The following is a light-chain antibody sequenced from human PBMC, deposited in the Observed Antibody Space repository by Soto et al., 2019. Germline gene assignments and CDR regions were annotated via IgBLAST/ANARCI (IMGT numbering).Light chain of an antibody. CDR3: GTWDSSLSAYV. J-gene: IGLJ1*01. CDR2: ENN. Sequence: QSVLTQPPSVSATPGQKVTISCSGSSSNIGNNYVSWYQQLPGTAPKLLIYENNKPPSRMPGRFSGSKSGTSATLGITGLQTGDEADYYCGTWDSSLSAYVFGSGTKVTVL. CDR1: SSNIGNNY. V-gene: IGLV1-51*02.